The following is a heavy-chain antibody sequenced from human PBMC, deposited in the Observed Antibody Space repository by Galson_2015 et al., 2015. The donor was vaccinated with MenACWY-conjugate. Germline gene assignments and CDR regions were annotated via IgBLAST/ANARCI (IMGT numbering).Heavy chain of an antibody. Sequence: TLSLTCTVSGGSISSSSYYWGWIRQPPGKGLEWIGSIYYSGSTYYNPSLKSRVTISVDTSKNQFSLKLSSVTAADTAVYYCAREWIPTGGLTLSWFDPWGQGTLVTVSS. J-gene: IGHJ5*02. CDR1: GGSISSSSYY. CDR2: IYYSGST. CDR3: AREWIPTGGLTLSWFDP. V-gene: IGHV4-39*07. D-gene: IGHD7-27*01.